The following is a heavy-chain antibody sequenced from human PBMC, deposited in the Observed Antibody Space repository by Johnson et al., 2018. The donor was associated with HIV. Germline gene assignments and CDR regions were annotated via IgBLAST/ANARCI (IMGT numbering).Heavy chain of an antibody. J-gene: IGHJ3*02. Sequence: QVQLVESGGGVVQPGRTLRLSCAASGFTFSNYAMHWVRQAPGKGLEWVALISYDGSNKYYADSVKGRFTISRDNSKNTLYLQMNSLRAEDTAVYYCARGLWPQRWAFDIWGQGTMVTVSS. CDR1: GFTFSNYA. CDR3: ARGLWPQRWAFDI. V-gene: IGHV3-30-3*01. D-gene: IGHD5-24*01. CDR2: ISYDGSNK.